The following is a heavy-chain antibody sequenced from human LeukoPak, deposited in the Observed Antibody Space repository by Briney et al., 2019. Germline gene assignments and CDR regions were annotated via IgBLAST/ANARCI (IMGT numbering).Heavy chain of an antibody. CDR3: ARPGYCGGGCYGGDAFDI. CDR2: INHSGST. V-gene: IGHV4-34*01. D-gene: IGHD2-21*02. CDR1: GGSFSGYY. Sequence: SETLSLTCAVYGGSFSGYYWSWIRQPPGKGLEWIGEINHSGSTNYNPSLKSRVTISVDTSKNQFSLKLSSVTAADTAVYYCARPGYCGGGCYGGDAFDIWGQGTMVTVSS. J-gene: IGHJ3*02.